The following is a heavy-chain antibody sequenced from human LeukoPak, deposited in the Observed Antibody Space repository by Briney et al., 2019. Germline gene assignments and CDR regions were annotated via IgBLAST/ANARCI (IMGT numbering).Heavy chain of an antibody. J-gene: IGHJ4*02. CDR1: GFTVSSNY. D-gene: IGHD5-24*01. V-gene: IGHV3-66*01. Sequence: GGSLRLSCAASGFTVSSNYMSWVRQAPGKGLEWVSVIYSGGSTYYADSVKGRFTISRDNSKNTLYLQMNSLRAEDTAVYYCARGRDGYNYGPFDYWGQGTLVTVSS. CDR2: IYSGGST. CDR3: ARGRDGYNYGPFDY.